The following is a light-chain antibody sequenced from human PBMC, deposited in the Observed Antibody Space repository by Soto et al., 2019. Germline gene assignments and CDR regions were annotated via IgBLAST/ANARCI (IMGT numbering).Light chain of an antibody. CDR3: QQYNSWPPIT. CDR1: QSVSSD. J-gene: IGKJ5*01. Sequence: EIVMTQSPSTLSVSPGERATLSCRASQSVSSDLAWYHQKPGQAPRLLIYGASTRATGIPARFSGSGSGTEFTLTISSLQSEDFVVYYCQQYNSWPPITFGQGTRLEI. V-gene: IGKV3-15*01. CDR2: GAS.